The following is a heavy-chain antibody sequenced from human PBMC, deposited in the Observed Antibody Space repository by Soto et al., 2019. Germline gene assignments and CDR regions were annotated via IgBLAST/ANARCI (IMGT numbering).Heavy chain of an antibody. J-gene: IGHJ6*02. CDR1: GFTFSSYS. CDR3: TRDYRGPYCGGDCYSYYGMDV. D-gene: IGHD2-21*02. CDR2: ISSSSSYI. V-gene: IGHV3-21*01. Sequence: GGSLRLSCAASGFTFSSYSMNWVRQAPGKGLEWVSSISSSSSYIYYADSVKGRFTISRDNAKNSLYLQMNSLRAEDTAVYYGTRDYRGPYCGGDCYSYYGMDVWGQGTTVTVSS.